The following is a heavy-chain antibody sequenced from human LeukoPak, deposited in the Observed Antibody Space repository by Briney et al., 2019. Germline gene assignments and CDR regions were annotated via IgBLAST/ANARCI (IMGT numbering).Heavy chain of an antibody. CDR3: ARSRGVAGTSEFDP. CDR1: GFTFSTYW. Sequence: PGGSLRLSCTASGFTFSTYWMNWVRQAPGKGLEWVVNIKEDGSEKYYVDSVKGRFTISRDNAKNSLYLQMNSLRPEDTAVYSCARSRGVAGTSEFDPWGQGTLVTVSS. J-gene: IGHJ5*02. V-gene: IGHV3-7*01. D-gene: IGHD6-19*01. CDR2: IKEDGSEK.